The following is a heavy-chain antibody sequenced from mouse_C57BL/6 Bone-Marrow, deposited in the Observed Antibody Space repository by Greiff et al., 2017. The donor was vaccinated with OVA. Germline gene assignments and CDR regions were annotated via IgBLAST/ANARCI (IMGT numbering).Heavy chain of an antibody. V-gene: IGHV5-4*01. Sequence: EVQVEESGGGLVKPGGSLKLSCAASGFTFSSYAMSWVRQTPEKRLEWVATISDGGSYTYYPDNVKGRFTISRDNAKNNLYLQMSHLESEDTARYYCATTVEEGYFDVWGTGTTVTVSS. D-gene: IGHD1-1*01. CDR2: ISDGGSYT. J-gene: IGHJ1*03. CDR3: ATTVEEGYFDV. CDR1: GFTFSSYA.